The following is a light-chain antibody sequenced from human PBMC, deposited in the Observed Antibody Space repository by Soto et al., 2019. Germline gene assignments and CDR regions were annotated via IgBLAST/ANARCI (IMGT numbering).Light chain of an antibody. CDR1: QSVSSN. CDR3: QQYNNWPLRT. V-gene: IGKV3-15*01. CDR2: GAS. Sequence: EIVMTQSPATLSASPGERATLSCRASQSVSSNLAWYQQKPGQAPRLLIYGASTRATGIPARFSGSGSGTEFTLTISSLQSEDFAVYYCQQYNNWPLRTFGQGTKV. J-gene: IGKJ1*01.